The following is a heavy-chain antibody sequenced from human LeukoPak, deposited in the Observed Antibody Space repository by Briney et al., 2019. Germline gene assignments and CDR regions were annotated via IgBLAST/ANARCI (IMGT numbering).Heavy chain of an antibody. V-gene: IGHV1-46*01. Sequence: ASVRVSCKASGYTFTSYYMHWVRQAPGQGLEWMGIINPSGGSTSYAQKFQGRVTMTRDTSTSTVYMELSSLRSEDTAVYYCARASSGAYYYGSGSQTALDYWGQGTLVTVSS. CDR1: GYTFTSYY. CDR3: ARASSGAYYYGSGSQTALDY. CDR2: INPSGGST. D-gene: IGHD3-10*01. J-gene: IGHJ4*02.